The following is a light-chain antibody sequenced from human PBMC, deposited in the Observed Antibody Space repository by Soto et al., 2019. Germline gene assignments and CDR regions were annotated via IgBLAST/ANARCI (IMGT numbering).Light chain of an antibody. CDR3: SSYASGSTHV. CDR2: GVS. V-gene: IGLV2-23*02. J-gene: IGLJ1*01. Sequence: QSVLTQPASVSWSPGQSITISCTGSSSDVGTYNLVSWYQQHPGKAPKLMIYGVSKRPSGVSNRFSGSKSGNTASLTISGLQADDEADYYCSSYASGSTHVFGTGTKVTVL. CDR1: SSDVGTYNL.